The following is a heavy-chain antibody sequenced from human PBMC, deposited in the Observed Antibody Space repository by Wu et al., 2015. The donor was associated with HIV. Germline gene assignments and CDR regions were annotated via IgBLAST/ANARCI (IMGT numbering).Heavy chain of an antibody. D-gene: IGHD3-10*01. V-gene: IGHV1-69*13. Sequence: GSSVKVSCKASGGTFSSYAISWVRQAPGQGLEWMGRIIPIFGTANYAQKFQGRVTITADESTSTAYMELSSLRSEDTAVYYCARDGRILWFGEHVKDYYYYYGMDVWGQGTTVTVSS. CDR1: GGTFSSYA. CDR3: ARDGRILWFGEHVKDYYYYYGMDV. CDR2: IIPIFGTA. J-gene: IGHJ6*02.